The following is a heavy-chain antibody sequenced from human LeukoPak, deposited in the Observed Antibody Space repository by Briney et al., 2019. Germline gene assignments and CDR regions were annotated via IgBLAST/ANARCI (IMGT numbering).Heavy chain of an antibody. CDR3: ARGPSITMVRGGQWYYYMDV. V-gene: IGHV1-46*01. D-gene: IGHD3-10*01. Sequence: ASVKVSCKASGYTFTSYYMHWVRQAPGQGLEWMGIINPSGGSTNYAQKFQGRVTMTRDTSTNTVYMELSSLRSEDTAVYYCARGPSITMVRGGQWYYYMDVWGKGTTVTVSS. CDR1: GYTFTSYY. J-gene: IGHJ6*03. CDR2: INPSGGST.